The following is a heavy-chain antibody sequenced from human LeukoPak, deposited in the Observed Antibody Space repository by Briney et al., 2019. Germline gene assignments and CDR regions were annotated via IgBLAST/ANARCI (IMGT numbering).Heavy chain of an antibody. Sequence: PSETLSLTCIVSGGSINNYYWNWIRQPAGQGLEWIGRIYTSGSTNYNPSLKSRVAMSVDTSKNQFSLKLSSVTAADTAVYYCARDLLLSSVFDPWGQGTLVTVSS. J-gene: IGHJ5*02. CDR3: ARDLLLSSVFDP. CDR1: GGSINNYY. V-gene: IGHV4-4*07. D-gene: IGHD3-10*01. CDR2: IYTSGST.